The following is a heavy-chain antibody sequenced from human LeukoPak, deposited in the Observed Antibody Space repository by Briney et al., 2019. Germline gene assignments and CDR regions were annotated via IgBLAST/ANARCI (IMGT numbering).Heavy chain of an antibody. J-gene: IGHJ4*02. CDR2: IYYSGST. CDR1: GGSISSYY. CDR3: ARDSGGLPFDY. V-gene: IGHV4-59*12. D-gene: IGHD3-16*01. Sequence: SETLSLTCTVSGGSISSYYWSWIRQPPGKGLEWIGYIYYSGSTNCNPSLKSRVTISVDTSKNQFSLKLSSVTAADTAVYYCARDSGGLPFDYWGQGTLVTVSS.